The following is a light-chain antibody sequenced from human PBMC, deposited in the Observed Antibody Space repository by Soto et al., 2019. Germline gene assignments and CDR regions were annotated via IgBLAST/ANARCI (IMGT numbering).Light chain of an antibody. CDR1: SSSIGSNT. CDR3: QSFDLSLNAYV. J-gene: IGLJ1*01. V-gene: IGLV1-44*01. Sequence: QSVLTQPPSASGTPGQRVTISCSGSSSSIGSNTVNWYQHLPGTAPKLLIFGHVDRPSGVPDRFSGSTSGTSASLAITGLQAEDEADYYCQSFDLSLNAYVFGTGTKVTVL. CDR2: GHV.